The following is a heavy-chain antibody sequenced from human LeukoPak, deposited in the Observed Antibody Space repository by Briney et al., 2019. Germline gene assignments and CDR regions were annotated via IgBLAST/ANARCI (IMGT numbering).Heavy chain of an antibody. D-gene: IGHD6-6*01. CDR3: AKVYSARTYAFDM. CDR1: GFSVSSYD. V-gene: IGHV3-53*01. CDR2: IYRRGDT. J-gene: IGHJ3*02. Sequence: GGSLRLSCAASGFSVSSYDLNWVRQAPGKGLEWVSVIYRRGDTDYADSVKGRFSVSRDSYGNTLYLQMNSLRGEDTAVYYCAKVYSARTYAFDMWGQGTVVSVSA.